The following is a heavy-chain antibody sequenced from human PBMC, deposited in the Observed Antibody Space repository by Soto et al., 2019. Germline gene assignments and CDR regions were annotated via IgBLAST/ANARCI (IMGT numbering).Heavy chain of an antibody. CDR1: GFTFDDYA. D-gene: IGHD3-22*01. V-gene: IGHV3-9*01. Sequence: GGSLRLSCAASGFTFDDYAMHWVRQAPGKGLEWVSGISWNSGSIGYADSVKGRFTISRDNAKNSLYLQMNSLRAEDTALYYCAKEYYDSSGSLDYWGQGTLVTVS. CDR3: AKEYYDSSGSLDY. J-gene: IGHJ4*02. CDR2: ISWNSGSI.